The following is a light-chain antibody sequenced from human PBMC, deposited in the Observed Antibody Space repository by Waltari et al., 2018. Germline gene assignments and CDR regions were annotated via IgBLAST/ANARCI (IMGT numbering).Light chain of an antibody. CDR2: QVS. Sequence: DVVMTQSPLSLPVTPGQPASISCRSTQSLIHSDGKTYLNWFQQKPGRPPRRLIYQVSNRDSGVPDRFSGSGAGTDFTLKISRVEAEDVGIYYCVQGTHWPRTFGQGTKVEIK. V-gene: IGKV2-30*02. J-gene: IGKJ1*01. CDR3: VQGTHWPRT. CDR1: QSLIHSDGKTY.